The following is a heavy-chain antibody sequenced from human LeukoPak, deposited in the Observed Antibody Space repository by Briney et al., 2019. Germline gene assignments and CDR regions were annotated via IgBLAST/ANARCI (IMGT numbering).Heavy chain of an antibody. CDR2: INTNTGNP. Sequence: ASVKVSCKASGYTFTSYGISWVRQAPGQGLEWMGWINTNTGNPTYAQGFTGRFVFSLDTSVSTAYLQISSLKAEDTAVYYCAREMYGDAGAFDIWGQGTMVTVSS. CDR3: AREMYGDAGAFDI. CDR1: GYTFTSYG. V-gene: IGHV7-4-1*02. D-gene: IGHD4-17*01. J-gene: IGHJ3*02.